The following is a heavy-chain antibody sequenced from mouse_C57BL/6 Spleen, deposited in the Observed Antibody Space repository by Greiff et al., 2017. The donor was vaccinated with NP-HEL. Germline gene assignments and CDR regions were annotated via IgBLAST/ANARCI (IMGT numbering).Heavy chain of an antibody. CDR3: ASLIAKGYFDV. J-gene: IGHJ1*03. V-gene: IGHV1-4*01. CDR1: GYTFTSYT. CDR2: INPSSGYT. Sequence: QVHVKQSGAELARPGASVKMSCKASGYTFTSYTMHWVKQRPGQGLEWIGYINPSSGYTKYNQKFKDKATLTADKSSSTAYMQLSSLTSEDSAVYYCASLIAKGYFDVWGTGTTVTVSS.